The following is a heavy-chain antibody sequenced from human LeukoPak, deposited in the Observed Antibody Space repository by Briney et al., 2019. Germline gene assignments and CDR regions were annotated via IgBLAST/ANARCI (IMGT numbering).Heavy chain of an antibody. D-gene: IGHD3-22*01. CDR3: AKAYYDSSGYSYYFDY. CDR1: GFPFSAYS. Sequence: PGGSLRLSCAASGFPFSAYSMNWVRQAPGKGLEWVSSFSGSSSYMFYADSVKGRFTISRDNAKNSLYLQMNSLRAEDTAVYYCAKAYYDSSGYSYYFDYWGQGTLVTVSS. J-gene: IGHJ4*02. CDR2: FSGSSSYM. V-gene: IGHV3-21*01.